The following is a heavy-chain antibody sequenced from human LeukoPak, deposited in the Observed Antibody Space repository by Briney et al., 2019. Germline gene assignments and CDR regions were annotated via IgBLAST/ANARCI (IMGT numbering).Heavy chain of an antibody. CDR1: GGSISSSSYY. D-gene: IGHD3-10*01. J-gene: IGHJ4*02. V-gene: IGHV4-39*07. CDR3: ARTASYYNNYYFDY. CDR2: IYYSGST. Sequence: SETLSLTCTVSGGSISSSSYYWGWIRQPPGKGLEWIGSIYYSGSTYYNPSLKSRVTISLDTSKNQFSLKLSSVTAADTAVYYCARTASYYNNYYFDYWGQGTLVTVSS.